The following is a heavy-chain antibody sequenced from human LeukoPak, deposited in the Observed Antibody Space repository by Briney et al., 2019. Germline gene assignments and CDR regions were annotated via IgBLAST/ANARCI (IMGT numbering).Heavy chain of an antibody. CDR1: GGSISRSVYY. J-gene: IGHJ4*02. Sequence: PSETLSLTCTVSGGSISRSVYYWGWIRQPPGKGLEWIASIYYSGDTYYNPSLKSRLTISVDTSKDQFSLILTSMNAADTAVYYCARHNANWNPAAPFDYWGRGTLVTVSS. CDR2: IYYSGDT. V-gene: IGHV4-39*01. D-gene: IGHD1-20*01. CDR3: ARHNANWNPAAPFDY.